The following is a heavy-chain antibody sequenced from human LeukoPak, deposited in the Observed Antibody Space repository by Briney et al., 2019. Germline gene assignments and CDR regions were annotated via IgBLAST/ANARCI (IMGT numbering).Heavy chain of an antibody. D-gene: IGHD1-7*01. CDR2: ISSSSSYI. V-gene: IGHV3-21*01. Sequence: GGSLRLSCAASGFTFSSYSMNWVRQAPGKGLEWVSSISSSSSYIYYADSVKGRFTISRDNAKNSLYLQMNSLRAEDTVVYYCARERTTDNYWYFDLWGRGTLVTVSS. J-gene: IGHJ2*01. CDR3: ARERTTDNYWYFDL. CDR1: GFTFSSYS.